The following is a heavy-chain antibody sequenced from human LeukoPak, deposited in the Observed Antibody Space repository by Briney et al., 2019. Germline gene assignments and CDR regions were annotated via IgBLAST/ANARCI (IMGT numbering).Heavy chain of an antibody. J-gene: IGHJ4*02. D-gene: IGHD1-1*01. CDR1: EFTFA. V-gene: IGHV3-23*01. Sequence: PGGSLRLSCVVSEFTFAVSWVRQAPGTGLEWVSTVNGHGDDSFHADSVKGRFTISRDTSSNTLYLHMSSLRAADTAMYYCVKMKGPERRHCFDYWSQGTQLIVSS. CDR3: VKMKGPERRHCFDY. CDR2: VNGHGDDS.